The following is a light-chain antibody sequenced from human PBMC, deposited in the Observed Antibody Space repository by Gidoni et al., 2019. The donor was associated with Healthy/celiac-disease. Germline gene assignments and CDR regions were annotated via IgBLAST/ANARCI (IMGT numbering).Light chain of an antibody. CDR3: QQYGSSAIT. CDR2: GAS. V-gene: IGKV3-20*01. Sequence: MVLTQSPGTLSLSPGERATRSCRASQSVSSSYLAWYQQKPGKSPRLLIYGASSRATGIPDRLSGSGSGRDLTLTSRRLEPEDFAVYYCQQYGSSAITFGQGTRLEIK. CDR1: QSVSSSY. J-gene: IGKJ5*01.